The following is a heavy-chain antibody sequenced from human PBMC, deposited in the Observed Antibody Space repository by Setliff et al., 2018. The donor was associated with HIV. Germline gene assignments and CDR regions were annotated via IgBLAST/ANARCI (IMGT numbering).Heavy chain of an antibody. Sequence: GESLKISCAASGFTFSSYGMHWVRQAPGKGLEWVAFIRYDGSNKYYEDSVKGRFTISRDNSKNTLYLQMNSLRAEDTAVYYCAKQTVSSSWSNWFDPWGQGTLVTVSS. D-gene: IGHD6-13*01. CDR2: IRYDGSNK. J-gene: IGHJ5*02. CDR3: AKQTVSSSWSNWFDP. CDR1: GFTFSSYG. V-gene: IGHV3-30*02.